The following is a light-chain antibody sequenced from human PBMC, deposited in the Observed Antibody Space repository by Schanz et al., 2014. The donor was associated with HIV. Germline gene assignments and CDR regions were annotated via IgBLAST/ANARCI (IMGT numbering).Light chain of an antibody. Sequence: QSALTQPASVSGSPGQSIAISCTGTSSDVGGYNYVSWYQQHPNKAPKLIIYDVNNRPSGVSNRFSGSKSGNTASLTISGLQAEDEADYYCSSYTTSSTRVFGGGTKLTV. CDR3: SSYTTSSTRV. CDR1: SSDVGGYNY. CDR2: DVN. J-gene: IGLJ2*01. V-gene: IGLV2-14*03.